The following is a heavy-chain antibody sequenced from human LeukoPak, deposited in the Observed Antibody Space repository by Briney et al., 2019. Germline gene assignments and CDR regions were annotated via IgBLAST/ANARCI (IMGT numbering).Heavy chain of an antibody. CDR3: ARSTPCGGDCYFDY. CDR2: INSDGSST. V-gene: IGHV3-74*01. D-gene: IGHD2-21*02. Sequence: GGSLRLSCAASGFTFSSYWMHWVRQAPGKGLVWVSRINSDGSSTSYADSVKGRFTISRDNAKNTLYLQMNSLRAEDTAVYYCARSTPCGGDCYFDYWGQGTLVTASS. J-gene: IGHJ4*02. CDR1: GFTFSSYW.